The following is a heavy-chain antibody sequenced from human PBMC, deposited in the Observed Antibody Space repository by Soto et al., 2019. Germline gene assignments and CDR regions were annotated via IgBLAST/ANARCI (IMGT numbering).Heavy chain of an antibody. J-gene: IGHJ3*02. Sequence: ASVKVSCKASGYTFTGYYMHWVRQAPGQGLEWMGWINPNSGGTNYAQKFQGRVTMTRDTSISTAYMELSRLRSDDTAVYYCARGFTYYYGSGLDISDAFDIWGQGTMVPVSS. V-gene: IGHV1-2*02. CDR2: INPNSGGT. CDR1: GYTFTGYY. D-gene: IGHD3-10*01. CDR3: ARGFTYYYGSGLDISDAFDI.